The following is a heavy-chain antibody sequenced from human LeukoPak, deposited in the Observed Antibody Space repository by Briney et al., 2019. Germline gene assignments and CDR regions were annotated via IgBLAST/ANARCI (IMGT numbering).Heavy chain of an antibody. CDR3: ARDQEGFDY. CDR2: IYPRDGST. Sequence: ASVKVSCKASGYAFTSNYIHWVRQAPGQGLEWMGMIYPRDGSTSYAQKFQGRVTVTRDTSTSTVHMELSGLRSEGTAVYYCARDQEGFDYWGQGTLVTVSS. J-gene: IGHJ4*02. CDR1: GYAFTSNY. V-gene: IGHV1-46*01.